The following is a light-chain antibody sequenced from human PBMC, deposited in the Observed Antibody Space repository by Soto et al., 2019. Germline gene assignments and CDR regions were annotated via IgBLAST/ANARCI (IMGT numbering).Light chain of an antibody. J-gene: IGKJ1*01. Sequence: VLTQSPGTLSLSPGERATLSCRASQSVSSSYLAWYQQKPGQAPRLLIYGASSRATGIPDRLSGSGSGTDFTLTISRLESEDFAVYYCQKYGSLSPMGTFGQGTTVDIK. CDR1: QSVSSSY. CDR2: GAS. CDR3: QKYGSLSPMGT. V-gene: IGKV3-20*01.